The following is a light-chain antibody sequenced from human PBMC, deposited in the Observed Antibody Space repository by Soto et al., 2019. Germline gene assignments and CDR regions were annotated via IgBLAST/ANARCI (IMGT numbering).Light chain of an antibody. CDR2: GAS. CDR1: QSIRHY. Sequence: DIQMTQSPPTLSASVGDRVTITCRASQSIRHYLAWYQQMPGKAPKLLIYGASTLQSGVPSRFSGSGSGTEFTLTISRLQPDDFRTYFCQHHNSYSQTFGQGTKVEIK. V-gene: IGKV1-5*01. CDR3: QHHNSYSQT. J-gene: IGKJ1*01.